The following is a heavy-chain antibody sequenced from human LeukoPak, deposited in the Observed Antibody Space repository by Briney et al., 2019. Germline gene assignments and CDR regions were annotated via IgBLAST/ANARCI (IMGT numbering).Heavy chain of an antibody. J-gene: IGHJ6*03. CDR3: VRDNPPDCSSTSCYKGFYYYYMDV. V-gene: IGHV3-21*01. Sequence: PGGSLRLYCAASGFTVSSNYMSWVRQAPGKGLEWVSSIDPSSTYIYYADSVKGRFTISRDNAQNSLYLQMNSLRAEDTAVYYCVRDNPPDCSSTSCYKGFYYYYMDVWGKGTTVTVSS. CDR1: GFTVSSNY. D-gene: IGHD2-2*02. CDR2: IDPSSTYI.